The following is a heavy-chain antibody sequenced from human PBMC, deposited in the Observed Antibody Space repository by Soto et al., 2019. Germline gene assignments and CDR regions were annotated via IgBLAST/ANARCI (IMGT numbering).Heavy chain of an antibody. CDR3: ASESEVTTANFDY. Sequence: WDSLRLSCSASGFTFTRYGMNWVRKAPGKGLEWVSSISSTTNYIYNADSMKGRFTVSRDNAKNSVYLEMNSLSAEDTALYYFASESEVTTANFDYGGKGTLLTVSS. J-gene: IGHJ4*02. D-gene: IGHD1-1*01. CDR1: GFTFTRYG. V-gene: IGHV3-21*01. CDR2: ISSTTNYI.